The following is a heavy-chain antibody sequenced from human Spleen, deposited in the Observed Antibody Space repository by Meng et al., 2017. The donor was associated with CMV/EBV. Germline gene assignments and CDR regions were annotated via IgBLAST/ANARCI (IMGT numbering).Heavy chain of an antibody. V-gene: IGHV4-30-4*08. Sequence: QAPLHESGPGLVKPSQTLSLTCTVSGGSIRRGDYYWRWIRQPPGKGLEWIGYIYYSGSTYYNPSLKSRVTISVDTSKNQFSLKLSSVTAADTAVYYCARGRYCSSTSCHIGFDYWGQGTLVTVSS. CDR2: IYYSGST. J-gene: IGHJ4*02. CDR1: GGSIRRGDYY. CDR3: ARGRYCSSTSCHIGFDY. D-gene: IGHD2-2*01.